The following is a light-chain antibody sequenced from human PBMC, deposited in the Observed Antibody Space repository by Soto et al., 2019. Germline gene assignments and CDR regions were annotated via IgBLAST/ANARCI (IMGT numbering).Light chain of an antibody. Sequence: EIVLTQSPGTLSLSPGERATLSCRARQSVSSSYLAWYQQRPGQAPRLLIYGASIRATGIPDRFSGSGSGTDFTLTISSLQPEDFATYYCLQHNSYPPTFGQGTKVEIK. CDR3: LQHNSYPPT. J-gene: IGKJ1*01. V-gene: IGKV3-20*01. CDR1: QSVSSSY. CDR2: GAS.